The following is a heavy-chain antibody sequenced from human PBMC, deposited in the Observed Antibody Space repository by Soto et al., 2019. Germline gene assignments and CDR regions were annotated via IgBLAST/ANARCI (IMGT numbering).Heavy chain of an antibody. V-gene: IGHV1-18*01. D-gene: IGHD2-21*01. Sequence: ASVKVSCKACGCSFTSSGSSWVRQAPAQGLEWMGWISAYNGNTNYAQKLQGRVTMTTDTSTSTAYMELRSLRSDDTAVYYCARDLNFSVFFVLLRNPHYSMLVSGQ. J-gene: IGHJ6*02. CDR2: ISAYNGNT. CDR3: ARDLNFSVFFVLLRNPHYSMLV. CDR1: GCSFTSSG.